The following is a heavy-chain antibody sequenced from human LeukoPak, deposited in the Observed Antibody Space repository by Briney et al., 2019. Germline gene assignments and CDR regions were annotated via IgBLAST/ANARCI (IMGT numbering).Heavy chain of an antibody. Sequence: PSETLSLTCTVSGSSISSGGYYWSWIRQPPGKGLEWIGYIYYSGSTYYNPSLKSRVTISVDTSKNQFSLKLSSVTAADTAVYYCARDIVVVPAAISVGGFDPWGQGTLVTVSS. V-gene: IGHV4-30-4*01. CDR2: IYYSGST. CDR1: GSSISSGGYY. CDR3: ARDIVVVPAAISVGGFDP. D-gene: IGHD2-2*01. J-gene: IGHJ5*02.